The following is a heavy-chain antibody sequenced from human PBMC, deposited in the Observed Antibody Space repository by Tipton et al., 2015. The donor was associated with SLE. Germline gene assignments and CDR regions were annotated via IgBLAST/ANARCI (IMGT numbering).Heavy chain of an antibody. D-gene: IGHD3-22*01. V-gene: IGHV4-34*01. CDR2: INHSGST. CDR3: ASPTPGYYDSSGYYGY. J-gene: IGHJ4*02. CDR1: GGSFSGYY. Sequence: CAVYGGSFSGYYWSWIRQPPGKGLEWIGEINHSGSTNYNPSLKSRVTISVDTSKNQFSLKLSSVTAADTAVYYCASPTPGYYDSSGYYGYWGQGTLVTVSS.